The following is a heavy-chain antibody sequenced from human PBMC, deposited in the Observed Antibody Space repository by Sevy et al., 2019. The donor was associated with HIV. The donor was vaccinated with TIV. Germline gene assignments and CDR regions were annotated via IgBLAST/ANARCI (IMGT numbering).Heavy chain of an antibody. CDR1: GFTFGDYA. Sequence: GGSLRLSCTASGFTFGDYAMSWVRQAPGKGLEWVGFIRSKAYGGTTEYAASVKDRFTISRDDSKSIAYLQMNSLKTEDTAVYYCTRASYYYDSSGYYYYFDYWGQGTLVTVSS. V-gene: IGHV3-49*04. CDR3: TRASYYYDSSGYYYYFDY. J-gene: IGHJ4*02. D-gene: IGHD3-22*01. CDR2: IRSKAYGGTT.